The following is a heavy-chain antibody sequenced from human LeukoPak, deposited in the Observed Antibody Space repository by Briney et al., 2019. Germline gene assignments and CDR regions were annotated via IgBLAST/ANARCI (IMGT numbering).Heavy chain of an antibody. J-gene: IGHJ5*02. V-gene: IGHV3-48*03. D-gene: IGHD3-3*01. Sequence: GGSLRLSCAASGFTFSSYEMNWVSQAPGKGLEWVSYISSSGSTIYYADSVKGRFTISRDNAKNSLCLQMNSLRAEDTAVYYCASGYYTGWFDPWGQRNLVTVSS. CDR2: ISSSGSTI. CDR3: ASGYYTGWFDP. CDR1: GFTFSSYE.